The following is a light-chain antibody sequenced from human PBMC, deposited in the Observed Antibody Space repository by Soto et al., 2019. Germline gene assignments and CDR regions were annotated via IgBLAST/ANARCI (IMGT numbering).Light chain of an antibody. J-gene: IGKJ2*02. Sequence: EIVMTQSPATLSVSPGERATLSCRASQSVSSNLAWYQQKPGQAPRLLIYGASTRATGIPARFSGSGSGTEFTLTISSLQSXDFAVYYCQQYNNWPPCTFGQGTKLEIK. CDR2: GAS. CDR3: QQYNNWPPCT. V-gene: IGKV3-15*01. CDR1: QSVSSN.